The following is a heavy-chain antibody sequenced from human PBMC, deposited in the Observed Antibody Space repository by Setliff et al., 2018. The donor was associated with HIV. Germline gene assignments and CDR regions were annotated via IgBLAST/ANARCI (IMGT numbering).Heavy chain of an antibody. V-gene: IGHV4-4*09. CDR1: GGSISGYH. CDR3: ARSPSYRSSWEYYFDY. CDR2: IYTSRGT. Sequence: SCTVSGGSISGYHWNWLRQTPGKGLEWIGYIYTSRGTNYNHSLRTRVIISVDTSNQFSLKLSSVTAADAAVYYCARSPSYRSSWEYYFDYWGQGILVTVSS. D-gene: IGHD6-13*01. J-gene: IGHJ4*02.